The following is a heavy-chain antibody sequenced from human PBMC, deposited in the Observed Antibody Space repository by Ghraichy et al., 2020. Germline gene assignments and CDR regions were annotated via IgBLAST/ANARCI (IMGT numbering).Heavy chain of an antibody. Sequence: SETLSLTCTVSGGSISSYYWSWIRQPPGRGLEWIGYIYYIGYTNYSPSLKSRVTISVDTSKNQFSLKLSSVTAADTAVYYCASSKFYDSSGHSYYYGMDVWGQGTMVTVSS. CDR2: IYYIGYT. D-gene: IGHD3-22*01. CDR1: GGSISSYY. CDR3: ASSKFYDSSGHSYYYGMDV. V-gene: IGHV4-59*08. J-gene: IGHJ6*02.